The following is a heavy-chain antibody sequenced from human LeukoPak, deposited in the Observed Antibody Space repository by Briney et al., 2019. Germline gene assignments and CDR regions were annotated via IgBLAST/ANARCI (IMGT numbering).Heavy chain of an antibody. D-gene: IGHD6-13*01. CDR2: INHSGST. CDR1: GGSFSGYY. J-gene: IGHJ4*02. V-gene: IGHV4-34*01. Sequence: PSETLSLTCAVYGGSFSGYYWSWIRQPPGKGLEWIGEINHSGSTNYNPSLKSRVTISVDTSKNQFSLKLSSVTAADTAVYYYARGPGYSSSWYGGWGQGTLVTVSS. CDR3: ARGPGYSSSWYGG.